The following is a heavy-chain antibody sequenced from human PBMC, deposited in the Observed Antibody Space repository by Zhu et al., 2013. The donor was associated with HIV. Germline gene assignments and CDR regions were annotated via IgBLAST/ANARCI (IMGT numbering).Heavy chain of an antibody. CDR1: GFTFSSYE. Sequence: VQLVESGGGLVQPGGSLRLSCAASGFTFSSYEMNWVRQAPGKGLEWVSYISSSGSTIYYADSVKGRFTISRDNAKNSLYLQMNSLRAEDTAVYYCARDRCSSTSCRGNYYYGMDVWGQGTAVTVSS. CDR2: ISSSGSTI. J-gene: IGHJ6*02. D-gene: IGHD2-2*01. V-gene: IGHV3-48*03. CDR3: ARDRCSSTSCRGNYYYGMDV.